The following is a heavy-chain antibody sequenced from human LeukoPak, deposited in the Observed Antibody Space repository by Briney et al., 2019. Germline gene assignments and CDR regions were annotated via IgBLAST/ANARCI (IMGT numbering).Heavy chain of an antibody. J-gene: IGHJ6*03. CDR2: IIPIFGTA. CDR3: CSTYYYYMDV. V-gene: IGHV1-69*13. CDR1: GGTFSSYA. Sequence: SVKASCKASGGTFSSYAISWVRQAPGQGLEWMGGIIPIFGTANYAQKFQGRVTITADESTSTAYMELSSLRSEDTAVYYCCSTYYYYMDVWGKGTTVTISS.